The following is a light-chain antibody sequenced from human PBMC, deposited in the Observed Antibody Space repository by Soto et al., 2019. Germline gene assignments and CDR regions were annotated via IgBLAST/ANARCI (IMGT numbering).Light chain of an antibody. Sequence: DLPMTKSPSTLSASVGDRVTLTCRATQDINNWLAWYQQKPGKAPRLLIYDVSTLQTGVPSRFSGRASGTEATLILSSLQLDDVASYYCQQGNSFPYTFDQGTKLEIK. CDR2: DVS. J-gene: IGKJ2*01. V-gene: IGKV1-12*01. CDR3: QQGNSFPYT. CDR1: QDINNW.